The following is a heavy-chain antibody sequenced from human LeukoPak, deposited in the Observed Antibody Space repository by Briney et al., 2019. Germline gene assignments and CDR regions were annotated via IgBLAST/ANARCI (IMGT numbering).Heavy chain of an antibody. V-gene: IGHV4-59*11. J-gene: IGHJ4*02. CDR3: ARASSPPLCYDSSGYYWDY. CDR2: IHDSGST. D-gene: IGHD3-22*01. Sequence: SETLSLTCTVSGGSISGHYWSWIRQPPGKGLEWIGYIHDSGSTNYNASLTSRVTLSVDTSKNQFSLKLTSVTAADTAVYYCARASSPPLCYDSSGYYWDYWGQGTLVTVSS. CDR1: GGSISGHY.